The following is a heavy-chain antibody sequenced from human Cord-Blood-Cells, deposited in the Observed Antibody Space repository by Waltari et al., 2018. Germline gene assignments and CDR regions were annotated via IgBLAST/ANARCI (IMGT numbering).Heavy chain of an antibody. J-gene: IGHJ4*02. Sequence: QVQLAQSGAEVKKPGASVKVPCKASGYTFTSYGISRGREAPGQGLEWMGWSSAYNCNTNSAQKAEGRVTMTTDTSTSTAYMERRSLRADDTAVYYCARDGWGYSGYDDYWGQGTLVTVSS. D-gene: IGHD5-12*01. CDR3: ARDGWGYSGYDDY. V-gene: IGHV1-18*01. CDR1: GYTFTSYG. CDR2: SSAYNCNT.